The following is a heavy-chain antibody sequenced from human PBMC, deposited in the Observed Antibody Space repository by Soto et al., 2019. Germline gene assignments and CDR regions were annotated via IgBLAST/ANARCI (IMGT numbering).Heavy chain of an antibody. CDR2: ISHSGTST. D-gene: IGHD3-10*01. J-gene: IGHJ5*02. V-gene: IGHV3-23*01. CDR1: GVTFSNFA. CDR3: AKGSWVHHGSEGGNWLDP. Sequence: EVQLLESGGGLVQPGGSLRLSCAVSGVTFSNFAMNWVRQAPGKGLEWVSGISHSGTSTYYADSVKGRFTISRDNSKNTPYLQMNSLRAEDTAVYYCAKGSWVHHGSEGGNWLDPWGQGTLVTVSS.